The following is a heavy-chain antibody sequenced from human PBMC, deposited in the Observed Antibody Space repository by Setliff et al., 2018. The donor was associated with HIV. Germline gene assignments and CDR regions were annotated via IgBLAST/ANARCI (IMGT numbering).Heavy chain of an antibody. D-gene: IGHD3-3*01. Sequence: TSETLSLTCIVSGGSISSSSYYWGWVRQPPGKGLEWIASIYYSGSTYHNPSLNNRVTISVDTSKNQFSLKLSSVTAADTAVFYCARVPFTTGFDYWGQGILVTVSS. J-gene: IGHJ4*02. CDR2: IYYSGST. CDR1: GGSISSSSYY. CDR3: ARVPFTTGFDY. V-gene: IGHV4-39*07.